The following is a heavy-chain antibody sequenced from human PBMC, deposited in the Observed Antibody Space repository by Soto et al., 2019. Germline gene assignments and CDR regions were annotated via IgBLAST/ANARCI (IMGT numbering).Heavy chain of an antibody. CDR1: GGSISSGGYY. CDR3: AGIYSGSPGGTLRC. D-gene: IGHD1-26*01. J-gene: IGHJ4*02. Sequence: QVQLQASGPGLVKPSQTLSLTCTVSGGSISSGGYYWSWIRQHPGKGLEWIGYIYYSGSTYYNPSLKSRVTISVDSSKKQFSLKLSSVTAADTDVYYCAGIYSGSPGGTLRCWGQGTLVTVSS. V-gene: IGHV4-31*03. CDR2: IYYSGST.